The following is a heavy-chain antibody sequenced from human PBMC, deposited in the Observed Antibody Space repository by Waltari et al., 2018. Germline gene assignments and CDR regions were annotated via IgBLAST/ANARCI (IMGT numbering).Heavy chain of an antibody. J-gene: IGHJ4*02. D-gene: IGHD6-13*01. CDR3: ARPSSSWTHYYFDY. CDR1: GGSISSSSYY. Sequence: QLQLQESGPGLVKPSETLSLTCTVSGGSISSSSYYWGWIRQPPGKGLEWIGSIYYSGSTYYNPSIKSRVTISVDTSKNQFSLKLSSVTAADTAVYYCARPSSSWTHYYFDYWGQGTLVIVSS. CDR2: IYYSGST. V-gene: IGHV4-39*01.